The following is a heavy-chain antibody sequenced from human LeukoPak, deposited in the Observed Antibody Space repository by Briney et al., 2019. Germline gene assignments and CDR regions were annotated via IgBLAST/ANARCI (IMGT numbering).Heavy chain of an antibody. CDR3: LRSYCTTSNCYGWFDP. Sequence: GGSLRLSCAASGFTLSGYWMHWVRQAPGKGLEWVSRINSDGTSTSYADSVKGRFTISRDNAKNTLSPQMNSLRDEDTAVYYCLRSYCTTSNCYGWFDPWGQGTLVTVSS. D-gene: IGHD2-2*01. CDR2: INSDGTST. CDR1: GFTLSGYW. V-gene: IGHV3-74*01. J-gene: IGHJ5*02.